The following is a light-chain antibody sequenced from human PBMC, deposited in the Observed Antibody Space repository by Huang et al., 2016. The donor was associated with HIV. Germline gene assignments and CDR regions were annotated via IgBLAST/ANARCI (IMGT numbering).Light chain of an antibody. V-gene: IGKV3-15*01. J-gene: IGKJ5*01. CDR3: QQYNNWPPIT. CDR1: QSVSSN. Sequence: EIVMTQSPVTLSVSPGERATLSCRASQSVSSNLAWYQQKPGQAHRLLIYGASTRATGVPARFSGSGSGTEFTLTISSLQSEDFALYYCQQYNNWPPITFGQGTRLEIK. CDR2: GAS.